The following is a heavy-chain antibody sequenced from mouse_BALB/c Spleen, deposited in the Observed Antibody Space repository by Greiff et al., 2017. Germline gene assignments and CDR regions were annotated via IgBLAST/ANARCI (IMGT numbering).Heavy chain of an antibody. J-gene: IGHJ1*01. CDR1: GFTFSSFG. CDR3: AKMGDYGRYFDV. V-gene: IGHV5-17*02. D-gene: IGHD2-4*01. Sequence: EVHLVESGGGLVQPGGSRKLSCAASGFTFSSFGMHWVRQAPEKGLEWVAYISSGSSTIYYADTVKGRFTISRDNPKNTLFLQMTSLRSEDTAMYYCAKMGDYGRYFDVWGAGTTVTVSS. CDR2: ISSGSSTI.